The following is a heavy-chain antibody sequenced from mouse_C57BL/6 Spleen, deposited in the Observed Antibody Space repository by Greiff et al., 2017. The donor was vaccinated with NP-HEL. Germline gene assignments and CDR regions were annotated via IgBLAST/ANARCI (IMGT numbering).Heavy chain of an antibody. Sequence: VKLMESGPELVKPGASVKISCKASGYSFTSYYIHWVKQRPGQGLEWIGWIYPGSGNTKYNEKFKGKATLTADTSSSTAYMQLSSLTSEDSAVYYCARSGITTVVATNYWGQGTTLTVSS. J-gene: IGHJ2*01. V-gene: IGHV1-66*01. CDR3: ARSGITTVVATNY. CDR2: IYPGSGNT. D-gene: IGHD1-1*01. CDR1: GYSFTSYY.